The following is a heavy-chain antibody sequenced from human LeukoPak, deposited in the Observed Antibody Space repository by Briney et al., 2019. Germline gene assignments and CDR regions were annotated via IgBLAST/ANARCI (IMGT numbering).Heavy chain of an antibody. V-gene: IGHV3-9*03. CDR3: AKGSTYYYGSSAWFDY. Sequence: GGSLRLPCAASGFTFDDYSMHWVRQAPGKGLEWVTELSWSSGNIGNADSVKGRFTISRDNDKNSLYLHMNSLRAEDMALYFCAKGSTYYYGSSAWFDYWGQGTLVTVSS. J-gene: IGHJ4*02. CDR2: LSWSSGNI. D-gene: IGHD3-22*01. CDR1: GFTFDDYS.